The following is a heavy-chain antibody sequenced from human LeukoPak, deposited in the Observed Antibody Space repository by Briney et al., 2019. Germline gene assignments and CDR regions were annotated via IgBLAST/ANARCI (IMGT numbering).Heavy chain of an antibody. Sequence: GGSLRLSCVASGFTFNNYWMSWVRQAPGKGLEWVANINQDGSEKYFVDSVKGRFTISRDNAKNSLYLQMNSLGAEDTAVYYCARVSAAVNYWGQGTLVTVSS. V-gene: IGHV3-7*01. D-gene: IGHD2-15*01. CDR3: ARVSAAVNY. J-gene: IGHJ4*02. CDR1: GFTFNNYW. CDR2: INQDGSEK.